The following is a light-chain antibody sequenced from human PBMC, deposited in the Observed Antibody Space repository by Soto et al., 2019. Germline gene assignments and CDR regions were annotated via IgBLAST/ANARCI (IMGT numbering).Light chain of an antibody. CDR1: QDVSSN. CDR2: GAS. J-gene: IGKJ4*01. CDR3: QQYIRWPRT. V-gene: IGKV3-15*01. Sequence: EMVVTQSPATLSVSPGERATLSCRASQDVSSNLAWYQQKPGQAPSLLIYGASTRATGTPARFSGSGSGTEFALTIRSLQSEDYEVYLCQQYIRWPRTFGGGTKVDIK.